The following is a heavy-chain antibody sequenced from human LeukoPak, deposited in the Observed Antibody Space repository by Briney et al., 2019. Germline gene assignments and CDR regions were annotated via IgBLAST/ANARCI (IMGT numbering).Heavy chain of an antibody. V-gene: IGHV4-61*02. CDR1: GGSISSGSYC. Sequence: PSQTLSLTCTVSGGSISSGSYCWSWIRQPAGKGLEWIGRIYTSGSTNYNPSLKSRVTISGDTPKNQFSLKLRSVTAADTAVYYCARGVAYGSGGFDYWGQGTLVTVSS. J-gene: IGHJ4*02. CDR2: IYTSGST. D-gene: IGHD3-10*01. CDR3: ARGVAYGSGGFDY.